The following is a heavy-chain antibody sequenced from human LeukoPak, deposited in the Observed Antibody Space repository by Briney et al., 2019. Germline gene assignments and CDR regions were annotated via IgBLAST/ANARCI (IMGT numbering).Heavy chain of an antibody. J-gene: IGHJ4*02. Sequence: PSETLSLTCGVYGGSFSGPYWSWIRQPPGKGLEWIGEINHSESTSYNPSLKSRVTISLDTSKNQFSLKLSSVNAADTAVYYCASDSYNSIFYYWGQGTLVTVSS. V-gene: IGHV4-34*01. CDR3: ASDSYNSIFYY. D-gene: IGHD6-13*01. CDR2: INHSEST. CDR1: GGSFSGPY.